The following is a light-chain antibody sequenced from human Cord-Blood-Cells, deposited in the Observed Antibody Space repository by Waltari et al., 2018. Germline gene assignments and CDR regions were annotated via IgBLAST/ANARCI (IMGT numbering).Light chain of an antibody. CDR2: DVS. Sequence: QSALTQPASVSGSPGQSITIPCTGTSSDVGGYNYFSWYQHHPGKAPKLMIYDVSKRPSGVSNRFSGSKSGNTASLTISGLQAEDEADYYCSSYTSSSTWVFGGGTKLTVL. CDR3: SSYTSSSTWV. J-gene: IGLJ3*02. V-gene: IGLV2-14*03. CDR1: SSDVGGYNY.